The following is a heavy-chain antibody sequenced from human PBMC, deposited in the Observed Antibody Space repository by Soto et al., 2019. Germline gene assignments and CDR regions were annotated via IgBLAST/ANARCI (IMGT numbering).Heavy chain of an antibody. CDR3: ARDLLRTRYCSSTSCYTGFDP. CDR1: GYTFTRYA. D-gene: IGHD2-2*02. CDR2: INAGNGNT. V-gene: IGHV1-3*01. Sequence: GASVKVSCKASGYTFTRYAMHWVRQAPGQRLEWMGWINAGNGNTKYSQKFQGRVTITRDTSASTAYMELSSLRSEDTAVYYCARDLLRTRYCSSTSCYTGFDPWGQGTLVTVSS. J-gene: IGHJ5*02.